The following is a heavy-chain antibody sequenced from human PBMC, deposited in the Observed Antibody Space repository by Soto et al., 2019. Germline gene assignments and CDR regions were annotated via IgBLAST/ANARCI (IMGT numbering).Heavy chain of an antibody. Sequence: DVQLVESGGGLIQPGGSLRLSCVASGLTVSGKKYMAWVRQAPGKGPEWVSGVYDLDGTYYADSVRGRFTTSIDSSRTTVYLQTRDLRPEDTALYCCATWPLREHAYDLWPQGTMVTVSS. CDR1: GLTVSGKKY. CDR2: VYDLDGT. CDR3: ATWPLREHAYDL. V-gene: IGHV3-53*01. J-gene: IGHJ3*01.